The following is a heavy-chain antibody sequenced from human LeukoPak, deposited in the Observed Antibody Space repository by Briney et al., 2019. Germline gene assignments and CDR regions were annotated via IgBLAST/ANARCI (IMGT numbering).Heavy chain of an antibody. V-gene: IGHV3-7*01. CDR3: ARDANYYDSRGENYFNY. D-gene: IGHD3-22*01. CDR1: GFAFSSYW. J-gene: IGHJ4*02. CDR2: IKRDGSDT. Sequence: GGSLRLSCAASGFAFSSYWMSWVGQAPGKGLEWVANIKRDGSDTYNVDSVKGRFTISRDNAKNSLYLQLNSLRAEDTAVYYCARDANYYDSRGENYFNYWGQGTLVTVSS.